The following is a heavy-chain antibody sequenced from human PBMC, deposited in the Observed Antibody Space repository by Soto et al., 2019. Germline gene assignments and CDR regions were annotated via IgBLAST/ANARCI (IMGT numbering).Heavy chain of an antibody. CDR1: GYTFTSYG. CDR2: ISAYNGNT. V-gene: IGHV1-18*01. Sequence: ASVKVSCKASGYTFTSYGISWVRQAPGQGLEWMGWISAYNGNTNYAQKLQGRVTMTTDTSTSTAHMELRSLRSDDTAVYYCARVTVGATEDFDYWGQGTLVTVSS. D-gene: IGHD1-26*01. CDR3: ARVTVGATEDFDY. J-gene: IGHJ4*02.